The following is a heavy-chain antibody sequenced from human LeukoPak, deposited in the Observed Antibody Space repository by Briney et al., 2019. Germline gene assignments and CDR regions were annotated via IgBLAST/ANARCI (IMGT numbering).Heavy chain of an antibody. CDR2: INPSDGAT. CDR1: GYTFTKYY. D-gene: IGHD6-19*01. CDR3: ARDSAGGWYDWFDP. J-gene: IGHJ5*02. V-gene: IGHV1-46*01. Sequence: ASVTVSCKASGYTFTKYYIHWVRLAPGQGLEWMGMINPSDGATTNARRFQGRVTVTRDMSTTTVYMDLRSLRSEDTAVYFCARDSAGGWYDWFDPWGQGTLVTVSS.